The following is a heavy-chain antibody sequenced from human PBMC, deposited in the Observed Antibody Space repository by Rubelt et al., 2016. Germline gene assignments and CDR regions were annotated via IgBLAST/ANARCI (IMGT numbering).Heavy chain of an antibody. D-gene: IGHD4-17*01. CDR1: GGSISSYY. CDR3: ARGDPDRGSRTVTLDY. J-gene: IGHJ4*02. V-gene: IGHV4-4*07. CDR2: IYTSGST. Sequence: QVQLQESGPGLVKPSEPLSLTCTVSGGSISSYYWSWIRQPPGKGLEWIGRIYTSGSTNYNPPLKSRVTMSVDTSKNQLSLKLSSVTAADTAGYYCARGDPDRGSRTVTLDYWGQGTLVTVSS.